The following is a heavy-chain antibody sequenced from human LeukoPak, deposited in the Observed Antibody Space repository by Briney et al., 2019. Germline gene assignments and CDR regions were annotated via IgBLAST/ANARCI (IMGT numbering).Heavy chain of an antibody. CDR2: ISSSSSYI. D-gene: IGHD6-13*01. Sequence: GGSLRLSCAASGCTFSSYSMNWVRQAPGKGLEWVSSISSSSSYIYYADSVKGRFTISRDNAKNSLYLQMNSLRAEDTAVYYCARESLAAAGIHFDYWGQGTLVTVSS. V-gene: IGHV3-21*01. CDR3: ARESLAAAGIHFDY. CDR1: GCTFSSYS. J-gene: IGHJ4*02.